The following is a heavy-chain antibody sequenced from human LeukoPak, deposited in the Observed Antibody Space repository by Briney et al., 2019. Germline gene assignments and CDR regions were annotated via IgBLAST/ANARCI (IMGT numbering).Heavy chain of an antibody. CDR1: GGPFSGYY. J-gene: IGHJ5*02. CDR2: IYYSGST. V-gene: IGHV4-59*01. Sequence: PSETLSLTCAVYGGPFSGYYWSWIRQPPGKGLEWIGYIYYSGSTNYNPSLKSRVTISVDTSKNQFSLKLSSVTAADTAVYYCARGRFDPWGQGTLVTVSS. CDR3: ARGRFDP.